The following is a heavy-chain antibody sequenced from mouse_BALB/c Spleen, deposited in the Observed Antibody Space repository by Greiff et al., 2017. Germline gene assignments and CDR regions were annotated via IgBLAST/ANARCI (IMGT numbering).Heavy chain of an antibody. D-gene: IGHD1-1*01. V-gene: IGHV1S135*01. Sequence: VQLQQSGPELEKPGASVKISCKASGYSFTGYNMNWVKQSNGKSLEWIGNIDPYYGGTSYNQKFKGKATLTVDKSSSTAYMHLKSLTSEDSAVYYCAMITTVVADYAMDYWGQGTSVTVSS. CDR3: AMITTVVADYAMDY. CDR1: GYSFTGYN. J-gene: IGHJ4*01. CDR2: IDPYYGGT.